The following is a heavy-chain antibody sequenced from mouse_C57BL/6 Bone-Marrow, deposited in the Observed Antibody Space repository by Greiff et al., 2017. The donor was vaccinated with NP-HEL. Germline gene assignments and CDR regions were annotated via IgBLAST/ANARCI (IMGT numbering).Heavy chain of an antibody. CDR2: ISSGGSYT. CDR1: GFTFSSYG. V-gene: IGHV5-6*01. J-gene: IGHJ2*01. D-gene: IGHD1-1*01. CDR3: ARQRNFITTVSYFDY. Sequence: EVQGVESGGDLVKPGGSLKLSCAASGFTFSSYGMSWVRQTPDKRLEWVATISSGGSYTYYPDSVKGRFTISRDNAKNTLYLQMSSLKSEDTAMYYCARQRNFITTVSYFDYWGQGTTLTVSS.